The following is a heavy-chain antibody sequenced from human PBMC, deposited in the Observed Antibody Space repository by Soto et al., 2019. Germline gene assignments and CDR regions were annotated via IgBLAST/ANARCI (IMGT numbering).Heavy chain of an antibody. D-gene: IGHD6-13*01. CDR1: GYSFTSHY. CDR2: IYPGGVNI. Sequence: ASVKVSCKAIGYSFTSHYMHWVRQAPGQGLEWMGTIYPGGVNIGYAQKFKGRVTMTKDTSTSTAYMELSSLRSEDTAVYYCARDGAVAGTRGNWFDPWGQGTLVTVSS. CDR3: ARDGAVAGTRGNWFDP. V-gene: IGHV1-46*01. J-gene: IGHJ5*02.